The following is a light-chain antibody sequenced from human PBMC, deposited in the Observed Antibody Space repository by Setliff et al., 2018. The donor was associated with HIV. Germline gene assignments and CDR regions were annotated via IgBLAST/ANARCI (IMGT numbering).Light chain of an antibody. CDR1: SSDVGGYNY. V-gene: IGLV2-14*01. Sequence: QSALTQPASVSGSPGQSITISCTGTSSDVGGYNYVSWYQQHPGKAPKLLIYEVNNRPSGVSTRFSGSKSGNTASLTISGLQAEDEADYHCSSYTTTSTVVFGGGTKGTVL. CDR3: SSYTTTSTVV. CDR2: EVN. J-gene: IGLJ2*01.